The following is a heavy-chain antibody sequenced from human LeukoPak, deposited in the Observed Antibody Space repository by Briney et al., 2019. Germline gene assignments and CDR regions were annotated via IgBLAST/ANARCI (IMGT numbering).Heavy chain of an antibody. Sequence: GGSLRLSCAASGFTFSSYGMHWVRQAPGKGLEWVAIISYDASNKYYADSVKGRFTISRDNAKDSLYLQMNSLRAEDTAVYYCARGDPENYYYYYMDVWGKGTTVTVSS. CDR3: ARGDPENYYYYYMDV. CDR2: ISYDASNK. D-gene: IGHD2-21*02. V-gene: IGHV3-30*03. J-gene: IGHJ6*03. CDR1: GFTFSSYG.